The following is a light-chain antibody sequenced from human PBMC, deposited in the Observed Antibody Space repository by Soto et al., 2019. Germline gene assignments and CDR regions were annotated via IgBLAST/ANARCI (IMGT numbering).Light chain of an antibody. CDR2: GAS. Sequence: EIVMTQSPATLSVSPGERATLSCRVSQSVSTKLAWYRQKPGQAPRLLIFGASTRATGIPARFSGSGSGTEFTLTINSLQSEDFAVYYCQQYKNWPHFTFGPGTTVDIK. CDR3: QQYKNWPHFT. CDR1: QSVSTK. V-gene: IGKV3-15*01. J-gene: IGKJ3*01.